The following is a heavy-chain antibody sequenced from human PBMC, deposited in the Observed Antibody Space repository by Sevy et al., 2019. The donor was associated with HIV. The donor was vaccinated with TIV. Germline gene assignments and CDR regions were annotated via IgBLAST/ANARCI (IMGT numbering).Heavy chain of an antibody. CDR3: AKDPARYCSSTSCYDADY. J-gene: IGHJ4*02. Sequence: GGSLRLSCAASGFTFSSYAMSWVRQAPGKGLEWVSAISGSGGSTYYADSVRGRFTISRDNSKNTLYLQMNSLRAEDTAVYCYAKDPARYCSSTSCYDADYWGQGTLVTVSS. V-gene: IGHV3-23*01. CDR1: GFTFSSYA. CDR2: ISGSGGST. D-gene: IGHD2-2*01.